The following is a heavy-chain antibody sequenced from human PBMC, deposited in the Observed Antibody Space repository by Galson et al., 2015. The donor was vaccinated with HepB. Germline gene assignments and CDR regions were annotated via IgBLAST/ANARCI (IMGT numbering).Heavy chain of an antibody. J-gene: IGHJ5*02. CDR3: AKDSSFGGVIAEPKHSPGGKTFDP. CDR2: ISGSGGST. CDR1: GFTFSSYA. V-gene: IGHV3-23*01. D-gene: IGHD3-16*02. Sequence: SLRLSCAASGFTFSSYAMSWVRQAPGKGLEWVSAISGSGGSTYYADSVKGRFTISRDNSKNTLYLQMNSLRAEDTAVYYCAKDSSFGGVIAEPKHSPGGKTFDPWGQGTLVTVSS.